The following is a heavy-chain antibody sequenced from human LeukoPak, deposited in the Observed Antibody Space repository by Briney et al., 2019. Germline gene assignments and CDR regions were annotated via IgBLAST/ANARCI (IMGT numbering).Heavy chain of an antibody. J-gene: IGHJ4*02. CDR1: GFTFSSYA. Sequence: PGRSLRLSCAASGFTFSSYAMHWVRQAPGKGLEWVAVISYDGSNKYYADSVKGRVTISRDNSKNTLYLQMNSLRAEDTAVYYCARASYYYDSSGYYVYWGQGTLVTVSS. D-gene: IGHD3-22*01. V-gene: IGHV3-30-3*01. CDR2: ISYDGSNK. CDR3: ARASYYYDSSGYYVY.